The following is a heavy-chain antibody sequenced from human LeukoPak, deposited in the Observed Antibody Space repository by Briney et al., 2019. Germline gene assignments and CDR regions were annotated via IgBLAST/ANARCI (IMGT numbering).Heavy chain of an antibody. CDR3: ARRRDSSSSGGDFDY. D-gene: IGHD6-6*01. Sequence: NSSETLSLTCTVSGGSISSYYWNWIRQPPGKGLEWIGYIYYTGSTKYNPSLKSRVTISVDTSKNQFSLKLSSVTAADTAVCYCARRRDSSSSGGDFDYWGQGTLVTVSS. V-gene: IGHV4-59*08. CDR2: IYYTGST. J-gene: IGHJ4*02. CDR1: GGSISSYY.